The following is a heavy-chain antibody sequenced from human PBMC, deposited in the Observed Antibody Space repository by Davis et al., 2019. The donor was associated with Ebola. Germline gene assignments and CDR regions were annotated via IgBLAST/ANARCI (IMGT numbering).Heavy chain of an antibody. CDR1: AFSFPRSV. Sequence: ASVKVSCKASAFSFPRSVISWVRQAPGQGLEWMGWISAYNGNTNYAQKLQGRVTMTTDTSTSTAYMELRSLRSDDTAVYYCARVSFLDAFDIWGQGTMVTVSS. J-gene: IGHJ3*02. D-gene: IGHD2/OR15-2a*01. CDR2: ISAYNGNT. V-gene: IGHV1-18*01. CDR3: ARVSFLDAFDI.